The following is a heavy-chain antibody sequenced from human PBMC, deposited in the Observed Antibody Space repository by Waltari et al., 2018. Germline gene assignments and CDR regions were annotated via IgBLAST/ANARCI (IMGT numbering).Heavy chain of an antibody. CDR3: LNYDFDS. J-gene: IGHJ4*02. D-gene: IGHD1-7*01. V-gene: IGHV3-74*01. CDR1: GFNFSNYF. Sequence: DVQVVESGGGLVRPGGSLRLSCIGSGFNFSNYFIHWVRQAPGEGPVRRECINNDGSIVNYADSVKGRFSIARDNVKSTVYLKMNNLRGEDTALYHCLNYDFDSWGQGTLVTVSS. CDR2: INNDGSIV.